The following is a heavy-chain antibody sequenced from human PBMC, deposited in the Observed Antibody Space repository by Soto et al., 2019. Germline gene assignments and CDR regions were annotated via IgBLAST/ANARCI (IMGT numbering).Heavy chain of an antibody. CDR3: AKKFHFGSGSFLYYFDS. D-gene: IGHD3-10*01. CDR1: GFTFSSYA. V-gene: IGHV3-23*01. Sequence: GGSLRLSCAASGFTFSSYAMSWVRQAPGKGLVWVSRISADEGNTYYADSLQGRFTISRDNSKNTLYLQVSSLRAEDTAVYYCAKKFHFGSGSFLYYFDSWGQGSLVTVSS. J-gene: IGHJ4*02. CDR2: ISADEGNT.